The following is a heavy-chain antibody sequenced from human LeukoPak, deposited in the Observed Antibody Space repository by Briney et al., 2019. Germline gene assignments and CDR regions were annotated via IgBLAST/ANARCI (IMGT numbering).Heavy chain of an antibody. Sequence: QPGGSLRLSCAASGFAFSSYAMSWVRQAPGKGLEWVSAISGSGGSTYYADSVKGRFTISRDNSKNTLYLQMNSLRAEDTAVYYCAKAIAVAGTYYFDYWGQGTLVTVSS. CDR1: GFAFSSYA. CDR3: AKAIAVAGTYYFDY. D-gene: IGHD6-19*01. CDR2: ISGSGGST. J-gene: IGHJ4*02. V-gene: IGHV3-23*01.